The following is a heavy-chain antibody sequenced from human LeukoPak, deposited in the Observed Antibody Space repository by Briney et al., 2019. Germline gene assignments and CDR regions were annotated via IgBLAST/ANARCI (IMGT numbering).Heavy chain of an antibody. CDR2: IIPILGTA. Sequence: SVKVSCKASGGTFSSYAISWVRQAPGQGLEWMGGIIPILGTANYAQKFQGRVTITADESTSTAYMELSSLRSEDTAVYYCAREKTGTTIFDYWGQGTLVTVSS. J-gene: IGHJ4*02. CDR1: GGTFSSYA. CDR3: AREKTGTTIFDY. V-gene: IGHV1-69*13. D-gene: IGHD1-1*01.